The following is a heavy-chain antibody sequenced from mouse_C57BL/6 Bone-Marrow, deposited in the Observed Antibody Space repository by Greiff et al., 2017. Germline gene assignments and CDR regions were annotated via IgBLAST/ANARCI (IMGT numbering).Heavy chain of an antibody. Sequence: EVKLVESGGGLVKPGGSLKLSCAASGFTFSSYAMSWVRQTPEKRLEWVAYISSGGDYIYYADTVKGRFTISRDNARNTLYLQMSSLKSEDTAMYYCHYYGSSYGAYWGQGTLVTVSA. J-gene: IGHJ3*01. CDR3: HYYGSSYGAY. D-gene: IGHD1-1*01. CDR2: ISSGGDYI. V-gene: IGHV5-9-1*02. CDR1: GFTFSSYA.